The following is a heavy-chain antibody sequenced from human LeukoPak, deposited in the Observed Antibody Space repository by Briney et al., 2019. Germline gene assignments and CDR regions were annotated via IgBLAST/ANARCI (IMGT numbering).Heavy chain of an antibody. CDR1: GFTFDDYA. D-gene: IGHD3-22*01. J-gene: IGHJ4*02. Sequence: PGGSLRLSCAASGFTFDDYAMHWVRQAPGKGLEWVSGISWNSGSIGYADSVKGRFTISRDNAKNSLYLQMNSLRAEDMALYYCAKDKGGYFYYFDYWGQGTVVTVSS. CDR3: AKDKGGYFYYFDY. CDR2: ISWNSGSI. V-gene: IGHV3-9*03.